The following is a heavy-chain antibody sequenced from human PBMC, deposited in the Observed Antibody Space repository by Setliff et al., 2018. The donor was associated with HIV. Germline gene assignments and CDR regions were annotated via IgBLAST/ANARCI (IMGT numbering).Heavy chain of an antibody. D-gene: IGHD6-19*01. V-gene: IGHV3-9*01. CDR1: GFNIEEYA. CDR2: ISWNSVKI. Sequence: PGGSLRLSCVGSGFNIEEYAMAWVRQVPGKGLEWVSSISWNSVKIDYADFVKGRFTISRDNAKNALFLQMNSLRTEDTAVYYCAKNFYSSPWSPLDYWGQGTLVTVSS. CDR3: AKNFYSSPWSPLDY. J-gene: IGHJ4*02.